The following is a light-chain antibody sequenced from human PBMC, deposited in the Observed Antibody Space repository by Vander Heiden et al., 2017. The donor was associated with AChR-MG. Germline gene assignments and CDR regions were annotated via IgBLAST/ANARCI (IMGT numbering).Light chain of an antibody. J-gene: IGKJ1*01. V-gene: IGKV3-11*01. CDR3: QQLRT. CDR2: DAS. CDR1: QSVSSY. Sequence: IVLTQSPATLSLSPGERATLSCRASQSVSSYLAWYQQKPGQAPRLLIYDASNRATGIPARFSGSGSGTDFTLTISSLEPEDFAGYYCQQLRTFGQGTKVEIK.